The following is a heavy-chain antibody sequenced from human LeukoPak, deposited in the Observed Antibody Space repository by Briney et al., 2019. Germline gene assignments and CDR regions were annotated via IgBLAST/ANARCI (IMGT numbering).Heavy chain of an antibody. CDR1: GGTFSSYA. D-gene: IGHD4-23*01. J-gene: IGHJ4*02. CDR3: ARVRYYGGKRNAFDY. V-gene: IGHV1-69*13. CDR2: IIPIFGTA. Sequence: SVKVSCKASGGTFSSYAISWVRQAPGQGLEWMGGIIPIFGTANYAQKFQGRVTITADESTSTAYMELSSLRSEDTAVYYCARVRYYGGKRNAFDYWGQGTLVTVSS.